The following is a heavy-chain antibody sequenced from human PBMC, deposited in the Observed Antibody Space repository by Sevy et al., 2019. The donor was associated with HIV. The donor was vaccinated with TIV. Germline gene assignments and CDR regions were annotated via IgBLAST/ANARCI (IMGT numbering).Heavy chain of an antibody. J-gene: IGHJ4*02. Sequence: ASVKVSCKASGYTFTGYYVHWVRQAPGQGLEWMGWVDPNSGGTNYGQKFQGRVTMTSDTSISTAYMELSGLRSDDTAVYYCARSVYGSGTYLNDYWGRGTLVTVSS. D-gene: IGHD3-10*01. CDR3: ARSVYGSGTYLNDY. CDR1: GYTFTGYY. CDR2: VDPNSGGT. V-gene: IGHV1-2*02.